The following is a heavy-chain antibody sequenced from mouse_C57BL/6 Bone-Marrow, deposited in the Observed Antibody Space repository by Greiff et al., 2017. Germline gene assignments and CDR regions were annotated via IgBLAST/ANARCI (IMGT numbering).Heavy chain of an antibody. Sequence: QVQLQQSGAELARPGASVKLSCKASGYTFTSYGISWVKQRTGQGLEWIGEIYPRSGNTYYNEKFKGKATLTADKSSSTAYMELRSLTSEDSAVYFCARSYDDGSSFAYWGQGTLVTVSA. D-gene: IGHD1-1*01. V-gene: IGHV1-81*01. CDR2: IYPRSGNT. CDR3: ARSYDDGSSFAY. J-gene: IGHJ3*01. CDR1: GYTFTSYG.